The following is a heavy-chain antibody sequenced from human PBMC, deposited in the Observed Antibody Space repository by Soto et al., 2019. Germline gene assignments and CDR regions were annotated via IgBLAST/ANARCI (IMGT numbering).Heavy chain of an antibody. CDR1: GGSISSYY. J-gene: IGHJ6*02. V-gene: IGHV4-4*07. D-gene: IGHD6-6*01. Sequence: PSETLSLTCTVSGGSISSYYWSWIRQPAGKGLEWIGRIYTSGSTNYNPSLKSRVTMSVDTSKNQFSLKPSSVTAADTAVYYCARETRLAYSSSSSYYYGMDVWGQGTTVTVSS. CDR2: IYTSGST. CDR3: ARETRLAYSSSSSYYYGMDV.